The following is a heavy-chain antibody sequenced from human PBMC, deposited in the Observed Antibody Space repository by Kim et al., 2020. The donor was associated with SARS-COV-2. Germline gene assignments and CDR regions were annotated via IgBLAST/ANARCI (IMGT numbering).Heavy chain of an antibody. D-gene: IGHD3-10*01. CDR2: INHSGST. V-gene: IGHV4-34*01. Sequence: SETLSLTCAVYGGSFSGYYWSWIRQPPGKGLEWIGEINHSGSTNYNPSLKSRVTISVDTSKNQFSLKLSSVTAADTAVYYCARAPGYYGSGKLAYYYYYGMDVWGQGTTVTVSS. CDR3: ARAPGYYGSGKLAYYYYYGMDV. CDR1: GGSFSGYY. J-gene: IGHJ6*02.